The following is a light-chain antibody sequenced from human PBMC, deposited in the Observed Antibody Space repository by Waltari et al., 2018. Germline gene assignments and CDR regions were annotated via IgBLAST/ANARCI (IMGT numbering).Light chain of an antibody. V-gene: IGLV2-23*02. Sequence: QSALTQPASVSGSPGQSITLSCTGSSIDLESYNLVSWFQQKPGKAPNLIIYDVSNSPSGFTYRFSGSKSGNTASLTIAGLQADDEADYYCCSYAGTSIYVFGSGTKVTV. CDR1: SIDLESYNL. CDR2: DVS. CDR3: CSYAGTSIYV. J-gene: IGLJ1*01.